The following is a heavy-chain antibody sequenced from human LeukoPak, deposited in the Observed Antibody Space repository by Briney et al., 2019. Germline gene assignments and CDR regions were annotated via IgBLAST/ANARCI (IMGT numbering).Heavy chain of an antibody. J-gene: IGHJ6*03. D-gene: IGHD2-2*01. CDR1: GFTFRSYG. Sequence: PGRSLRLSCAASGFTFRSYGMHWVRQAPGEGLEWVAVIWYDGSNKNYANSVRGRFTISRDNSKNTLYLQMNSLRAEDTAVYYCARDRAAAMEYYYMDVWGKGTTATVSS. CDR2: IWYDGSNK. V-gene: IGHV3-33*01. CDR3: ARDRAAAMEYYYMDV.